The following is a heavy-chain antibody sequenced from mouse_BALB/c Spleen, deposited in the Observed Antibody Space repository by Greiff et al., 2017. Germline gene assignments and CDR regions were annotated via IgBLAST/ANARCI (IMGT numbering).Heavy chain of an antibody. J-gene: IGHJ3*01. V-gene: IGHV14-3*02. CDR1: GFNIKDTY. Sequence: EVQLVESGAELVKPGASVKLSCTASGFNIKDTYMHWVKQRPEQGLEWIGRIDPANGNTKYDPKFQGKATITADTSSNTAYLQLSSLTSEDTAVYYCARRTGLLLFAYWGQGTLVTVSA. CDR3: ARRTGLLLFAY. D-gene: IGHD2-3*01. CDR2: IDPANGNT.